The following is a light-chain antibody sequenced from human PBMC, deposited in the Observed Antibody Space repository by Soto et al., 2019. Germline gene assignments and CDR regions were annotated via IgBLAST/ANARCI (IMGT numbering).Light chain of an antibody. CDR1: HSDVGGYDR. Sequence: QPVLTQPASVSASPGQSITISCTGTHSDVGGYDRVSWSQQHPGKPPKLIIFEVSYRPSGVSNRFSGSKSGNTASLTISGLQPEDEADYYCTSFTSTNTWVFGGGTKLTVL. CDR2: EVS. CDR3: TSFTSTNTWV. J-gene: IGLJ3*02. V-gene: IGLV2-14*01.